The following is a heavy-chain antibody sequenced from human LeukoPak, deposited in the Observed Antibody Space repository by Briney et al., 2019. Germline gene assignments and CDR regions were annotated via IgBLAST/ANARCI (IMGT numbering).Heavy chain of an antibody. CDR3: ARHSSAARPNFDY. J-gene: IGHJ4*02. V-gene: IGHV4-39*01. CDR2: IYCSGTT. CDR1: GGSISGSNYY. Sequence: PSETLSLTCTVSGGSISGSNYYWGWIRQPPGKGLEWIGSIYCSGTTNYNPSLKSRVTISVDTSKNQFSLEVTSMTAADTAVYYCARHSSAARPNFDYWGQGTLVTVSS. D-gene: IGHD6-6*01.